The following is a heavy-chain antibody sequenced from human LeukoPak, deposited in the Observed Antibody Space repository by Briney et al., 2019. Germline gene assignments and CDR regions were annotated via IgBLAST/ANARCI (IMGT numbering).Heavy chain of an antibody. Sequence: ASVKVSCKVSGYTLTELSMHWVRQAPGKGLEWMGGFDPEDGETIYAQKFQGRVTMTEDTSTDTAYMELSSLRSEDTAVYYCATTAKGYSYGFFDYWGQGTLVTVSP. V-gene: IGHV1-24*01. CDR3: ATTAKGYSYGFFDY. J-gene: IGHJ4*02. CDR1: GYTLTELS. CDR2: FDPEDGET. D-gene: IGHD5-18*01.